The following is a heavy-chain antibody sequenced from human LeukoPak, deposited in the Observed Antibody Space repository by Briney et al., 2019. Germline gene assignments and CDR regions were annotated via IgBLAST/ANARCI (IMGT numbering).Heavy chain of an antibody. CDR1: GFTFSSYE. CDR2: ISSSGSTI. J-gene: IGHJ5*02. CDR3: ARYGGSYFHWFDP. V-gene: IGHV3-48*03. D-gene: IGHD1-26*01. Sequence: GGSLRLSCAASGFTFSSYEMNWVRQAPGKGLEWVSYISSSGSTIYYADSVKGRFTISRDNAKNSLYLQMNRLRAEDTPVYYCARYGGSYFHWFDPWGQGTLVTVSS.